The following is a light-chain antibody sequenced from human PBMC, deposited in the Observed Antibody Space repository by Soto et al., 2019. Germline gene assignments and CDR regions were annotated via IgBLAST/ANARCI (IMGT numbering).Light chain of an antibody. V-gene: IGLV2-14*01. CDR3: SSYTSSSTLV. CDR2: EVS. J-gene: IGLJ2*01. Sequence: QSALTQPASVSGSPGQSITISCTGTSSDVGGYNYVSWYQQHPGKAPKLMIYEVSNRPSGVSNRFSGSNSGNTASLTISWLQAEDEADYYCSSYTSSSTLVFGGGTKLTVL. CDR1: SSDVGGYNY.